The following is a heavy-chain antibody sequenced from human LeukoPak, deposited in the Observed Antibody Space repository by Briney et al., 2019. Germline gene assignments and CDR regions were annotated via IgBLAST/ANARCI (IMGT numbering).Heavy chain of an antibody. CDR2: ISPYNGNT. CDR1: GYTFRSYG. J-gene: IGHJ4*02. CDR3: ARHPYSGSYHFDY. Sequence: ASVKVSCKASGYTFRSYGFSWVRQAPGQGLEWMGWISPYNGNTNYAQRFQGRVTMTTDTSTSTAYMELRSLRFDDTAVYYCARHPYSGSYHFDYWGQGTLVTVSS. V-gene: IGHV1-18*01. D-gene: IGHD1-26*01.